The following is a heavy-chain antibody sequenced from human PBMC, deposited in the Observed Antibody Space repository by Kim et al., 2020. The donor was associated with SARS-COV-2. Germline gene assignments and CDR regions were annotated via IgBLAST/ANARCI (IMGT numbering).Heavy chain of an antibody. V-gene: IGHV3-7*03. J-gene: IGHJ4*02. CDR3: ARSYNALVDY. CDR2: EK. Sequence: EKYYVDSVKGRFTISRDNAKNSLYLQMNSLRAEDTAVYYCARSYNALVDYWGQGTLVTVSS. D-gene: IGHD2-2*02.